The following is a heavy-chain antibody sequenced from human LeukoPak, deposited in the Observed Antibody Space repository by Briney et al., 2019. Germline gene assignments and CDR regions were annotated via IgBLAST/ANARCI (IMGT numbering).Heavy chain of an antibody. Sequence: GESLKISCKASGYSFSSFWIGWVRQMPGKGLEWMGIIYPGDPDARYSPSFQGQVSISADKSISTAYLQWSSLKASDTAVYYCTRVPDEYYFDFWGQGTLVTVSS. J-gene: IGHJ4*02. V-gene: IGHV5-51*01. CDR1: GYSFSSFW. CDR2: IYPGDPDA. CDR3: TRVPDEYYFDF.